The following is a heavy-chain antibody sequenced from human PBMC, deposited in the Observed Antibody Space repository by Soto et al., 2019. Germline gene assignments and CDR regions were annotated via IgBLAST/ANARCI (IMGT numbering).Heavy chain of an antibody. V-gene: IGHV1-18*01. CDR1: GYGFTTYG. CDR2: ISAHNGNT. J-gene: IGHJ4*02. Sequence: QVHLVQSGAEVQKPGASVKVSCKGSGYGFTTYGITWVRQAHGQGLEWMAWISAHNGNTNYAQKLQGRVTVTRDTSTSTAYMELRSLRSDDTAVYYCARGRYGDYWGQGALVTVSS. CDR3: ARGRYGDY. D-gene: IGHD1-1*01.